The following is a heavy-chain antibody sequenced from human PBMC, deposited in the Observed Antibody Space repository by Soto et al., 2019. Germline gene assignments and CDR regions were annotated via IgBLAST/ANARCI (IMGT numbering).Heavy chain of an antibody. CDR3: ARRRAFGEVEAFDD. Sequence: QVQLVESGGGLVKPGGTLRLSCAGSGIRLSESYINWIRLTPEKGLAWISYIGDSYRHYAASVRGRCTISRDNVQNSVSLEMTNLRVDDTAIYYCARRRAFGEVEAFDDWGPGTLVTVSS. J-gene: IGHJ3*01. V-gene: IGHV3-11*05. CDR1: GIRLSESY. CDR2: IGDSYR. D-gene: IGHD3-16*01.